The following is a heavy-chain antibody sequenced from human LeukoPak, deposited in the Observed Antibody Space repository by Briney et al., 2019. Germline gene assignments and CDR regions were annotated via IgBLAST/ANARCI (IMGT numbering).Heavy chain of an antibody. CDR2: IYTSGGT. D-gene: IGHD3-16*01. J-gene: IGHJ3*01. V-gene: IGHV4-4*07. CDR1: GGSISSYY. CDR3: GKWGEKKNVFDF. Sequence: SETLSLTCTVSGGSISSYYWSWIRQPAGKGLEWIGHIYTSGGTNYNPSLKSRVTISIDKSKNQFSLKLSSVTAADTAVYYCGKWGEKKNVFDFGDKGTMVTVS.